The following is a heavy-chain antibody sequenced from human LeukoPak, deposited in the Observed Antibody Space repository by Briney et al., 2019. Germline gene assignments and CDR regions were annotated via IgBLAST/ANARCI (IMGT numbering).Heavy chain of an antibody. J-gene: IGHJ6*03. CDR2: INHSGST. CDR1: GGSFSGYY. V-gene: IGHV4-34*01. Sequence: PSETLSLTCAVYGGSFSGYYWSWIRQPPGKGLEWIGEINHSGSTNYNPSLKSRVTISVDTSKNQFSLKLSSVTAADTAVYYCASGARGTHYYYYMDVWGKGTTVTISS. D-gene: IGHD3-10*01. CDR3: ASGARGTHYYYYMDV.